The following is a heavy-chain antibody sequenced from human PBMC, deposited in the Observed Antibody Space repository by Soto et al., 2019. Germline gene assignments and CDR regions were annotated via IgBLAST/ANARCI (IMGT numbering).Heavy chain of an antibody. D-gene: IGHD6-13*01. CDR3: ARLWSSSYEGWFDT. CDR1: GGSISSSSYY. CDR2: IYYSGST. J-gene: IGHJ5*02. V-gene: IGHV4-39*01. Sequence: SETLSLTCTVSGGSISSSSYYWGWIRQPPGKGLEWIGSIYYSGSTYYNPSLKSRVTISVDTSTNQFFLKLSSVTAADTAVYYCARLWSSSYEGWFDTWGQGTMVTVS.